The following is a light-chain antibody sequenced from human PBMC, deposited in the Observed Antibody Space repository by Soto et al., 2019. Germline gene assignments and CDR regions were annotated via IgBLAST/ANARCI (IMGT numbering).Light chain of an antibody. V-gene: IGLV1-44*01. CDR3: AAWDDSLTGVV. CDR2: SDN. CDR1: SSNIGSNS. J-gene: IGLJ2*01. Sequence: QPVLTQPPSASGTPGQRVTISCSGSSSNIGSNSVNWYQQLPKTAPKLLIYSDNQRPSGVPDRFSGSKSGTSASLAINGLQSEDEADYYCAAWDDSLTGVVFGGGTQLTVL.